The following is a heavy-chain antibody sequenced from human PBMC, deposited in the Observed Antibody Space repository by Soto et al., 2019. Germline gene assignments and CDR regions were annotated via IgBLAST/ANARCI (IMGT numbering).Heavy chain of an antibody. CDR2: LNKDGTIA. V-gene: IGHV3-74*01. CDR3: AKAGVYCGGDCYSPYYYGMDV. J-gene: IGHJ6*02. Sequence: GGSLRLSCAGSGFTFSSDWMHWVRQDLGKGLVWVSRLNKDGTIANYADAVKGRFTISRDNAKNTLFLQMNSLTAEDTGLYYCAKAGVYCGGDCYSPYYYGMDVWGQGTTVTVSS. D-gene: IGHD2-21*02. CDR1: GFTFSSDW.